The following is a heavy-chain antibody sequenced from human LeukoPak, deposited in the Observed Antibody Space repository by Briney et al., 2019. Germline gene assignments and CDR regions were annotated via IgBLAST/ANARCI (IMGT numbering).Heavy chain of an antibody. Sequence: ASVKVSCKASGYTFTSYRISWVRQAPGQGLEWMGWISTYNGNTNYAQNLQGRVTMTTDTSTSTAYMELRSLRSDDTAVYYCARATGTWGHDGFDIWGQGTMVTVSS. D-gene: IGHD3-16*01. CDR1: GYTFTSYR. V-gene: IGHV1-18*01. J-gene: IGHJ3*02. CDR3: ARATGTWGHDGFDI. CDR2: ISTYNGNT.